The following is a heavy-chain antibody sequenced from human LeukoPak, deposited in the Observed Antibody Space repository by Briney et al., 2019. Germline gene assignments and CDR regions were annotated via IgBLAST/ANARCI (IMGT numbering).Heavy chain of an antibody. D-gene: IGHD6-13*01. CDR3: ARSGYSSSWFHFDY. CDR1: GGSISSYY. V-gene: IGHV4-59*01. Sequence: SETLSPTCTVSGGSISSYYWSWIRQPPGKGLEWIGYIYYSGSTNYNPSLKSRVTISVDTSKNQFSLKLSSVTAADTAVYYCARSGYSSSWFHFDYWGQGTLVTVSS. J-gene: IGHJ4*02. CDR2: IYYSGST.